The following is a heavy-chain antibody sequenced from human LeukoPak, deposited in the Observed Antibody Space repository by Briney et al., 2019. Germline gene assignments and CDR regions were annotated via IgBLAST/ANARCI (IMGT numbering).Heavy chain of an antibody. D-gene: IGHD6-13*01. CDR1: GFTFSSYA. CDR3: AKGRGSNSWSYFDY. Sequence: GGSLRLSCAASGFTFSSYAMHWVRQAPGKGLEWVSGVSGSGDITYYADSVKGRFTISRDNSKNTLFLQMNSLRAEDTAVYYCAKGRGSNSWSYFDYWGQGTLVTVSS. CDR2: VSGSGDIT. J-gene: IGHJ4*02. V-gene: IGHV3-23*01.